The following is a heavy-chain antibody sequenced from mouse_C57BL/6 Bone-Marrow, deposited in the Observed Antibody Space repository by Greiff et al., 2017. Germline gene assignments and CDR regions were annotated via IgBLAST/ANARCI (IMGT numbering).Heavy chain of an antibody. Sequence: EVKLMESGGGLVQPGESLKLSCESYEYEFPSHDMSWVHQTPEKRLELVAAINSDGGSTYYPDTMERRFSISRDNTKNTRYLQMSSLRSEDTALYYRGDSYWGQGTLVTVSA. V-gene: IGHV5-2*01. D-gene: IGHD3-3*01. CDR1: EYEFPSHD. CDR2: INSDGGST. J-gene: IGHJ3*01. CDR3: GDSY.